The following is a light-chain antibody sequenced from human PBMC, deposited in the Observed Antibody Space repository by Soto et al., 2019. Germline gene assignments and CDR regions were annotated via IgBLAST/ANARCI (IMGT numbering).Light chain of an antibody. CDR3: CSYGRSVV. V-gene: IGLV2-23*01. CDR2: EAS. J-gene: IGLJ2*01. Sequence: QSALTQTASVSGSPGQSITISCTGISNDVGTYNLVSWYQHHPGKAPKLIIYEASKRPSGVPNRFSGSKSGNTASLTISGLHAEDEADYYCCSYGRSVVFGGGTKVTVL. CDR1: SNDVGTYNL.